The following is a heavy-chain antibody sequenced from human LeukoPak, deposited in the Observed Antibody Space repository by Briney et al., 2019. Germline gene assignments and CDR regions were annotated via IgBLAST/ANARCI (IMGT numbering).Heavy chain of an antibody. CDR1: GFTFSSYA. CDR2: ISGSGGST. V-gene: IGHV3-23*01. D-gene: IGHD3-22*01. J-gene: IGHJ4*02. CDR3: ANDYYDSSGYFDY. Sequence: GGSLRLSCAASGFTFSSYAMSWVRQAPGKGLEWVSAISGSGGSTYYADSVKGRFNISRDNSKNTLYLQMNSLRAEDTAVYYCANDYYDSSGYFDYWGQGTLVTVSS.